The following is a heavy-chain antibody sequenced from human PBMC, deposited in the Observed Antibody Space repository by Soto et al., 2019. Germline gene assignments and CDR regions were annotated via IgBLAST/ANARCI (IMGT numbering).Heavy chain of an antibody. CDR3: AKALRYYDFWSGYIYKTDDYYYGMDV. J-gene: IGHJ6*02. D-gene: IGHD3-3*01. Sequence: GSLRLSCAASGFTFSSYGMHWGRQAPGKGQERVAVISYDGSNKYYADSVKGRFTISRDNSKNTLYLQMNSLRAEDTAVYYCAKALRYYDFWSGYIYKTDDYYYGMDVWGQGTTVTSP. V-gene: IGHV3-30*18. CDR2: ISYDGSNK. CDR1: GFTFSSYG.